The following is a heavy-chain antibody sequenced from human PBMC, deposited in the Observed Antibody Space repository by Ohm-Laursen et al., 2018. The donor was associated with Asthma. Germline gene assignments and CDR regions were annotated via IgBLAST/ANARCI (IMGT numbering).Heavy chain of an antibody. V-gene: IGHV3-30*18. D-gene: IGHD3-3*01. Sequence: SLRLSCSASGFTFRSAWMTWVRQAPGKGLGWVAVMSYDGSLKYYADSVKGRFTISRDNSKNTLYLQMNSLRAEDTAVYYCAKVGSDFWSGPHSGGFDPWGQGTLVTVSS. CDR2: MSYDGSLK. J-gene: IGHJ5*02. CDR1: GFTFRSAW. CDR3: AKVGSDFWSGPHSGGFDP.